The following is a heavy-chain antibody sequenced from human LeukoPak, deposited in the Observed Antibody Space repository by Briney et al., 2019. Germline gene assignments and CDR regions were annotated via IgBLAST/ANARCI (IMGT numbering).Heavy chain of an antibody. CDR3: ARGQGSSPFTIFGVVTSGGAFDI. J-gene: IGHJ3*02. V-gene: IGHV4-34*01. Sequence: SETQSLTCAVYGGSFSGYYWSWIRQPPGKGLEWIGEINHSGSTNYNPSLKSRVTISVDTSKNQFSLKLSSVTAADTAVYYCARGQGSSPFTIFGVVTSGGAFDIWGQGTMVTVSS. D-gene: IGHD3-3*01. CDR1: GGSFSGYY. CDR2: INHSGST.